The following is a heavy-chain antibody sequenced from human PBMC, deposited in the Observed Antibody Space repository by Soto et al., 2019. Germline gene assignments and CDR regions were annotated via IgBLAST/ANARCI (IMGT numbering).Heavy chain of an antibody. CDR1: GFTLNIYG. CDR2: ISGSGESS. D-gene: IGHD1-26*01. CDR3: AKDLPSVPWDDY. V-gene: IGHV3-23*01. J-gene: IGHJ4*02. Sequence: EVQLLESGGGWVQPGGALRLSCAASGFTLNIYGMTWVRQAPGKGLEWVSSISGSGESSYYADSVKGRFTILRDNSKNTLYLQMNSLRAEDTATYYCAKDLPSVPWDDYWGQGTLVTVSS.